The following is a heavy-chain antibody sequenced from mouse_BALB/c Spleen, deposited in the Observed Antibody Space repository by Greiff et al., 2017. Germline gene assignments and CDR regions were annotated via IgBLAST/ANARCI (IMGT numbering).Heavy chain of an antibody. CDR3: ARRSSSGYDGY. CDR1: GYTFTSYW. Sequence: VKLMESGAELARPGASVKLSCKASGYTFTSYWMQWVKQRPGQGLEWIGAIYPGDGDTRYTQKFKGKATLTADKSSSTAYMQLSSLASEDSAVYYCARRSSSGYDGYWGQGTTLTVSS. J-gene: IGHJ2*01. D-gene: IGHD3-1*01. CDR2: IYPGDGDT. V-gene: IGHV1-87*01.